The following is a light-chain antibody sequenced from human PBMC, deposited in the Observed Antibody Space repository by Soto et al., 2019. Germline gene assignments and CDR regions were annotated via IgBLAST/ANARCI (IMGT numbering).Light chain of an antibody. CDR2: EAS. J-gene: IGKJ2*01. CDR1: QSVSNY. CDR3: QQRGDRPRT. Sequence: EIVLTQSPAALSLSPGERATLSCRASQSVSNYLAWYQQRPGRAPRLLIYEASHRATGIPARFSGSGSGTDFTLTINSLEPEDFAVYYCQQRGDRPRTFGQGTKLEIK. V-gene: IGKV3-11*01.